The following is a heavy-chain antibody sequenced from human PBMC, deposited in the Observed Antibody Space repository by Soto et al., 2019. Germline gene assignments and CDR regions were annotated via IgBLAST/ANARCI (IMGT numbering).Heavy chain of an antibody. CDR3: AMTRLYDTGTNDYHRDALDI. D-gene: IGHD3-22*01. V-gene: IGHV3-23*01. Sequence: EVQLLESGGGRVEPRGSLKLSCAASGFSFGTYVMNWVRQAPGKGLEWVSGISGSGGRVYSADSVKGRFTISRDNPRNTRYLKTNSLRAEDTAIYYCAMTRLYDTGTNDYHRDALDIWGQGTQVTVSS. CDR2: ISGSGGRV. J-gene: IGHJ3*02. CDR1: GFSFGTYV.